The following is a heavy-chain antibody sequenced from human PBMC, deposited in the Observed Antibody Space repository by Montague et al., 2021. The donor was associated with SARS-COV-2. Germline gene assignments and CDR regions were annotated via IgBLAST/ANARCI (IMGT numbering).Heavy chain of an antibody. V-gene: IGHV4-61*02. CDR1: GGSISSGDYY. D-gene: IGHD5-18*01. Sequence: TLSLTCTVSGGSISSGDYYWSWIRQPAGKGLEWIGRIYTSGSTNYNPSLKSRVTISVDTSKNQFSLKLSSVTAADTAVYYCARETFSGYSYGRGSYYYYYGMDVWGQGTTVTVSS. J-gene: IGHJ6*02. CDR3: ARETFSGYSYGRGSYYYYYGMDV. CDR2: IYTSGST.